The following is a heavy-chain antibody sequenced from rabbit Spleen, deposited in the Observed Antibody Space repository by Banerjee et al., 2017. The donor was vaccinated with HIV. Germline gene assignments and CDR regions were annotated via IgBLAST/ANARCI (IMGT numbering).Heavy chain of an antibody. V-gene: IGHV1S45*01. J-gene: IGHJ4*01. D-gene: IGHD1-1*01. CDR2: INTATGKD. Sequence: QEQLEESGGGLVKPEGSLTLTCKASGFSFSDRDVMCWVRQAPAKGLEWIGCINTATGKDVYANWAKGRFTISSSSSAPVTLHMTSLTAADTATYFCARDLVAVIGWNFNLWGQGTLVTVS. CDR3: ARDLVAVIGWNFNL. CDR1: GFSFSDRDV.